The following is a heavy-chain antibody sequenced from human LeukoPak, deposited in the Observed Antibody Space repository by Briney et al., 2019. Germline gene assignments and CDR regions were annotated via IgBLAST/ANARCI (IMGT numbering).Heavy chain of an antibody. CDR2: IRSNAYGGST. V-gene: IGHV3-49*04. CDR1: GFTFGDYA. J-gene: IGHJ4*02. Sequence: GSPRLPCRASGFTFGDYALSWVRQAPGKGLEWVAFIRSNAYGGSTEYAASVKDRFTISRDDSKAIAYLQMNSLKTGDTAVYYCTRAVRYFDWGINGIGYWGQGTLVTVSS. CDR3: TRAVRYFDWGINGIGY. D-gene: IGHD3-9*01.